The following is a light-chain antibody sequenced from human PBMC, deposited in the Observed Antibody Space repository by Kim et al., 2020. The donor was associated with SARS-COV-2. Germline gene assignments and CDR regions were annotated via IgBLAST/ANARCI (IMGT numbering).Light chain of an antibody. Sequence: YNYVSWYQQHPGKAPELMIYDVTQRPSGVSNRFSGSKSGNMASLTISGLRAEDEADYFCISYTNINTWVFGGGTKVTVL. CDR2: DVT. CDR3: ISYTNINTWV. V-gene: IGLV2-14*03. CDR1: YNY. J-gene: IGLJ3*02.